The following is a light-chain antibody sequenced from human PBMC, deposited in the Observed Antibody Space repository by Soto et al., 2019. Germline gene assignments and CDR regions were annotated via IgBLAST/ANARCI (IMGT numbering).Light chain of an antibody. Sequence: EIVLTQSPVTLSLSPGERATLSCRASQSVTTFLAWYQHKPGQAPRLLIYDASQRDTGSPARFSGSGSGTDFTLTISSLEPEDFAVYYCQQRTNWPLTFGGGTKVEIK. J-gene: IGKJ4*01. CDR1: QSVTTF. CDR2: DAS. V-gene: IGKV3-11*01. CDR3: QQRTNWPLT.